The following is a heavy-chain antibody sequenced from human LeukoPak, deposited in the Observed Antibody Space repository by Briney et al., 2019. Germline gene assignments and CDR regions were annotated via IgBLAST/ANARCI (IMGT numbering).Heavy chain of an antibody. Sequence: ASVKVSCKASGYTFINYGITWVRQAPGQGLEWMGWINPNSGGTNYAQKFQGRVTMTRDTSISTAYMELSRLRSDDTAVYYCARVRGYYDSSGYYGYWGQGTLVTVSS. CDR1: GYTFINYG. CDR3: ARVRGYYDSSGYYGY. V-gene: IGHV1-2*02. J-gene: IGHJ4*02. CDR2: INPNSGGT. D-gene: IGHD3-22*01.